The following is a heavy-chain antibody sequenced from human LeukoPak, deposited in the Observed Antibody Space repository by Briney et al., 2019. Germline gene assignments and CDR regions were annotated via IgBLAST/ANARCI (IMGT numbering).Heavy chain of an antibody. J-gene: IGHJ4*02. V-gene: IGHV4-34*01. CDR3: VTYYYGSSAPKRNY. CDR1: GGSFSDYF. D-gene: IGHD3-22*01. Sequence: PSETLFLTCAVYGGSFSDYFWSWIRQPPGKGLEWIGEISHSGSTTYNPSLRSRVTISGDTSKKQFSLKLSSVTAADTAVYYCVTYYYGSSAPKRNYWGQGTLVTVSS. CDR2: ISHSGST.